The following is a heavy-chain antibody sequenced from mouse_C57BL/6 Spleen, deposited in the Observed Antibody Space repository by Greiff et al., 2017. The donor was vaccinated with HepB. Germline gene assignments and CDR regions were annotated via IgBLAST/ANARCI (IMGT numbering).Heavy chain of an antibody. CDR1: GYTFTNYW. V-gene: IGHV1-63*01. Sequence: VQLQESGAELVRPGTSVKMSCKASGYTFTNYWIGWAKQRPGHGLEWIGDIYPGGGYTNYNEKFKGKATLTADKSSSTAYMQFSSLTSEDYAIYYCARGEVPGNFDYWGQGTTLTVSS. J-gene: IGHJ2*01. CDR2: IYPGGGYT. CDR3: ARGEVPGNFDY.